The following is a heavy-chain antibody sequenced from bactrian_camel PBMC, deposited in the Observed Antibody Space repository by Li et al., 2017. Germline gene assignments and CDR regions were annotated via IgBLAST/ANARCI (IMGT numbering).Heavy chain of an antibody. CDR1: LFSFDDSD. J-gene: IGHJ4*01. V-gene: IGHV3S63*01. CDR3: AAESIPLWSHTLAY. Sequence: QVQLVESGGGSVQAGETLRLSCTASLFSFDDSDVGWYRQGPGNECELVSSISSDGSTYYADSVRGRFTTSRDNAKKSLYLQMNNLKPEDTAMYYCAAESIPLWSHTLAYWGQGTQVTVS. D-gene: IGHD8*01. CDR2: ISSDGST.